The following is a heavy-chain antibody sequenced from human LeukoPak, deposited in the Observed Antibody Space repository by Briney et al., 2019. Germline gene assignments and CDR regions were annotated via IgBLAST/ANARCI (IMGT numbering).Heavy chain of an antibody. D-gene: IGHD6-13*01. Sequence: SETLSLTCTVSGGSISSSSYYWGWLRQPPGKGLEWIGSIYYSGSTYYNPSLRSRVTISVDTSKNQFSLRLSSVTAADTAVYYCARRPLAAATRFDPWGQGTLVTVSS. V-gene: IGHV4-39*01. CDR2: IYYSGST. CDR1: GGSISSSSYY. J-gene: IGHJ5*02. CDR3: ARRPLAAATRFDP.